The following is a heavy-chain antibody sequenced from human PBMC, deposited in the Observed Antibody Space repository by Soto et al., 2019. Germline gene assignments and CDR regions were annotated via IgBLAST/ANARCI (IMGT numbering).Heavy chain of an antibody. CDR2: IYYSGST. CDR1: GGSISSSSYY. V-gene: IGHV4-39*01. Sequence: SETLSLTCTVSGGSISSSSYYWGWIRQPPGKGLEWIGSIYYSGSTYYNPSLKSRVTISVDTSKNQFSLKLSSVTAADTAVYYCARQDMTTKIPDYWGRGTLVPVSS. D-gene: IGHD4-4*01. J-gene: IGHJ4*02. CDR3: ARQDMTTKIPDY.